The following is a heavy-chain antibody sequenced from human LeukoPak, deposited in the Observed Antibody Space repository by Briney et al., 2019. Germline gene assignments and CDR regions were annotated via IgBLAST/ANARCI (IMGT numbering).Heavy chain of an antibody. CDR3: AKAGYGGSSTTTYGDY. CDR1: GFTFSSFG. V-gene: IGHV3-30*18. CDR2: ISHDGRSK. D-gene: IGHD2-15*01. J-gene: IGHJ4*02. Sequence: GRSLRLSWAASGFTFSSFGMHWVRRAPGKGLQWVAIISHDGRSKYYADSVKGRFTISRDNSKNKLYLQMNSLRVEDTAVYYCAKAGYGGSSTTTYGDYWGQGTLVTVSS.